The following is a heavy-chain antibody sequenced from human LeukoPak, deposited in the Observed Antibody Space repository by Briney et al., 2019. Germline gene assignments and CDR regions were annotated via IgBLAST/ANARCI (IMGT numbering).Heavy chain of an antibody. V-gene: IGHV3-66*01. Sequence: PGGSLRLSCAASGFTVSSNYTSWVRQAPGKGLEWVSVIYSGGSTYYADSVKGRFTISRDNSKDTLYLQMNSLRAEDTAVYYCARASEYNIIDYWGQGTLVTVSS. D-gene: IGHD5-24*01. CDR1: GFTVSSNY. CDR3: ARASEYNIIDY. CDR2: IYSGGST. J-gene: IGHJ4*02.